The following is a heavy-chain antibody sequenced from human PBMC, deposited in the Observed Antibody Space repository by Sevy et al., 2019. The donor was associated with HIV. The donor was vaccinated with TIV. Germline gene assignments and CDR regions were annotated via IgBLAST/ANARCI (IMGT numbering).Heavy chain of an antibody. D-gene: IGHD3-22*01. J-gene: IGHJ4*02. Sequence: SETLSLTCTVSGGSISSYYWSWIRQPAGKGLEWIGRIYTSGSTNYNPSLKSRVTMSVDTSKNQFSLKLRSVTAADTAVYYCARARAFYYYDSSGYDFFDYWGQGTLVTVSS. V-gene: IGHV4-4*07. CDR3: ARARAFYYYDSSGYDFFDY. CDR1: GGSISSYY. CDR2: IYTSGST.